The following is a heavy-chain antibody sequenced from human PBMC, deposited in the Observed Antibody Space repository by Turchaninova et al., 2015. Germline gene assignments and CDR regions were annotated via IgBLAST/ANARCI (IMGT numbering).Heavy chain of an antibody. CDR3: ARSIAVANTQFDY. CDR1: GFTFSNYA. Sequence: QVQLVESGGGVVQPGRSLRLSCAASGFTFSNYAIHWVRQAPGRGPEGVAVTSYDGTNKYYADSVKGRFTMSRDNSKNTLYLQMNSLRAEDTAVYFCARSIAVANTQFDYWGQGTLVTVSS. CDR2: TSYDGTNK. V-gene: IGHV3-30-3*01. D-gene: IGHD6-19*01. J-gene: IGHJ4*02.